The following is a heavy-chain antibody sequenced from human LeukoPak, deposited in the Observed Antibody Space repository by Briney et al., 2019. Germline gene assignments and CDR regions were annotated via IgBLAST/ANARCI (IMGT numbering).Heavy chain of an antibody. J-gene: IGHJ4*02. Sequence: GRSLRLSCAASGFTFSIYAMRWVRQAPGRGREWVAAISYEGSLNFHIDSVEGRFTISRDNYKNTLYLEMISLRAEDTAVYFCARGRIVKKFGFDYWGQGSRVTISS. V-gene: IGHV3-30*10. D-gene: IGHD3-10*01. CDR3: ARGRIVKKFGFDY. CDR2: ISYEGSLN. CDR1: GFTFSIYA.